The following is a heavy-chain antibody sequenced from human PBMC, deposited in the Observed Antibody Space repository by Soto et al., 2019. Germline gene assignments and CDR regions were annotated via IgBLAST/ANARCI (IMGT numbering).Heavy chain of an antibody. V-gene: IGHV2-5*01. CDR2: IYWNDDK. Sequence: SGPTLVNPTQTLTLTCTLSGFSISTSGMGVGWIRRPPGKALEWLGLIYWNDDKRYSPGLKSRLTITKDTSKNRVALTMTNMDPVDTATFYCAQSPFYDSSGYPDYWGQGILVTVS. J-gene: IGHJ4*02. CDR3: AQSPFYDSSGYPDY. CDR1: GFSISTSGMG. D-gene: IGHD3-22*01.